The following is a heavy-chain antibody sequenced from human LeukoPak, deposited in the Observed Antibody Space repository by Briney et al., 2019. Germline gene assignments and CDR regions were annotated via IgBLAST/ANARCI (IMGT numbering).Heavy chain of an antibody. Sequence: HRASVMVSCKASGYTFTNFDINWVRQATGQGLEWMGWMNPNTGNAGYAQTFQDRVTITWDASISTAYMDLSSLRSEDTAVYYCARVGYSNSYDYWGQGTLVTVSS. CDR3: ARVGYSNSYDY. CDR1: GYTFTNFD. D-gene: IGHD4-11*01. V-gene: IGHV1-8*02. CDR2: MNPNTGNA. J-gene: IGHJ4*02.